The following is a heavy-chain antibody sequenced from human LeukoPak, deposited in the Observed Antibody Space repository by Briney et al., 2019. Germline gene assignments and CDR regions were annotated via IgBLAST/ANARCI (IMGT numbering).Heavy chain of an antibody. Sequence: AAETLSLTCDVSGYSISSGHYWGWIRQSPGKGLGWIASMNKSGSTYFKSSLKSRVTISLDTPKNQFSLTLNSVTAADTAVYYCARHVYGRHQLQAYHFDYWGQGILVTVSS. J-gene: IGHJ4*02. CDR2: MNKSGST. CDR1: GYSISSGHY. CDR3: ARHVYGRHQLQAYHFDY. D-gene: IGHD2-2*01. V-gene: IGHV4-38-2*01.